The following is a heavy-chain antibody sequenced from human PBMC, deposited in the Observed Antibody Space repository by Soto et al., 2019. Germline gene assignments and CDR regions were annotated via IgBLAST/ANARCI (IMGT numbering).Heavy chain of an antibody. V-gene: IGHV4-31*03. CDR2: IYYSGST. J-gene: IGHJ6*02. CDR3: ARLSSSGSFYYGMDV. CDR1: GGSISSGGYY. D-gene: IGHD3-10*01. Sequence: QVQLQESGPGLVKPSQTLSLTCTVSGGSISSGGYYWSWIREHPGKGLEWIGYIYYSGSTYYNPSLKSRVPISVDTSKNQFSLKLSSVTAADTAVYYCARLSSSGSFYYGMDVWGQGTTVTVSS.